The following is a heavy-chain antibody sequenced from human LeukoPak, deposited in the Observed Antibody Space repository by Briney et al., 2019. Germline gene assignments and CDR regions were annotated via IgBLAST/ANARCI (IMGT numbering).Heavy chain of an antibody. CDR3: ARGGGYNSVFGIIDY. Sequence: SETLSLTCTVSGGSISSSSYYWGWIRQPPGKGLEWTGSIYYSGSTYYNPSLKSRVTISVDTSKNQFSLKLSSVTAADTAVYYCARGGGYNSVFGIIDYWGQGTLVTVSS. D-gene: IGHD5-24*01. V-gene: IGHV4-39*07. J-gene: IGHJ4*02. CDR1: GGSISSSSYY. CDR2: IYYSGST.